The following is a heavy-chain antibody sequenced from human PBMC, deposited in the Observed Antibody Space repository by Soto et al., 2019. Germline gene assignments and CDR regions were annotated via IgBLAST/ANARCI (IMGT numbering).Heavy chain of an antibody. CDR2: INGGSGNT. V-gene: IGHV1-3*01. Sequence: ASEKVSWKSSGFTFTSYAIHWLRQAPGQRPQWMGWINGGSGNTKYSQDFQGRVTFTRDTFATTAYLELSSLRSEDTAVYYCARVPPWGNSAGDYYIQHYDSWGQGTPVTVSS. CDR1: GFTFTSYA. D-gene: IGHD3-10*01. CDR3: ARVPPWGNSAGDYYIQHYDS. J-gene: IGHJ4*02.